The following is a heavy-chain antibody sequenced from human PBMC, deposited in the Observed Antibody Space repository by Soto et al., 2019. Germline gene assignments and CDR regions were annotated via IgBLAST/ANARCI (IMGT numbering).Heavy chain of an antibody. D-gene: IGHD3-3*01. CDR2: ISGSGGST. V-gene: IGHV3-23*01. CDR3: AKVTGQPLRFLVY. Sequence: GESLKISCAASGFTFSSYAMSWVRQAPGKGLEWVSAISGSGGSTYYADSVKGRFTISRDNSKNTLYLQMNSLRAEDTAVYYCAKVTGQPLRFLVYWGQGTLVTVSS. CDR1: GFTFSSYA. J-gene: IGHJ4*02.